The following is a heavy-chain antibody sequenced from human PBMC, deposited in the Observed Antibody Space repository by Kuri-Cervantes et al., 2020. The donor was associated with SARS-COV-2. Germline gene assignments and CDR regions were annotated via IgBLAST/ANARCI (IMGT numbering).Heavy chain of an antibody. CDR1: GYTFTSYY. D-gene: IGHD5-18*01. J-gene: IGHJ4*02. Sequence: ASVKVSCKASGYTFTSYYMHWVRQAPGQGLEWMGIINPSGGSTSYAQKLQGRVTMTTDTSTSTAYMELRSLRSDDTAVYYCARDLDGYGYGDWGQGTLVTVSS. V-gene: IGHV1-46*01. CDR3: ARDLDGYGYGD. CDR2: INPSGGST.